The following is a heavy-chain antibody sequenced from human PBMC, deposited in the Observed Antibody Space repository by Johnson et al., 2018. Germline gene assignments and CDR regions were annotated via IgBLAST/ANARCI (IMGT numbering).Heavy chain of an antibody. CDR1: GFTFSSYG. J-gene: IGHJ6*03. CDR2: ISYDGSNK. V-gene: IGHV3-30*18. Sequence: QVQLVESGGGVVQPGRSLRLSCVASGFTFSSYGMHWGRQAPGKGLEWLAVISYDGSNKYYADSVQGRFTISRDNSKNTLFLQMNSLRAEDTAVYYCAKKSQMQHYYMGVWGKGTTVTVSS. CDR3: AKKSQMQHYYMGV.